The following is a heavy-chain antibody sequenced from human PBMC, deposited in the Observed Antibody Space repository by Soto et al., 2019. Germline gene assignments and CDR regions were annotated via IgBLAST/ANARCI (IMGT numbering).Heavy chain of an antibody. V-gene: IGHV3-30-3*01. D-gene: IGHD6-13*01. CDR3: ARDRLSSSWTYYYYGMDV. CDR2: ISYDGSNK. CDR1: GFTFSSYA. Sequence: QVQLVESGGGVVQPGRSLRLSCAASGFTFSSYAMHWVRQAPGKGLEWVAVISYDGSNKYYADSVKGRFTISRDNSKNTLYLQMNSLRAEDTAVYYCARDRLSSSWTYYYYGMDVWGQGTTVTVSS. J-gene: IGHJ6*02.